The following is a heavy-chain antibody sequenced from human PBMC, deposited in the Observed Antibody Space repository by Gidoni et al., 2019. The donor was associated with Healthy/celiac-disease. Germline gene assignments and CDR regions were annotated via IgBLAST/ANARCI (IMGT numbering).Heavy chain of an antibody. CDR1: GGPLSSGGYY. V-gene: IGHV4-31*03. CDR3: ARVVPAAAGRFDY. J-gene: IGHJ4*02. CDR2: IYYSGST. Sequence: QVKLPESGPGLVKPSQTLSLTCTVSGGPLSSGGYYWSWIRQHPGKGLEWIGYIYYSGSTYYNPSLKSRVTISVDTSKNQFSLKLSSVTAADTAVYYCARVVPAAAGRFDYWGQGTLVTVSS. D-gene: IGHD6-13*01.